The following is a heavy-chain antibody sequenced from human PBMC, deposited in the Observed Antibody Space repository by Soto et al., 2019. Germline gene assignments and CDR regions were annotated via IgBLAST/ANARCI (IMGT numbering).Heavy chain of an antibody. CDR2: ISYDGSNK. V-gene: IGHV3-30*18. D-gene: IGHD6-13*01. Sequence: QVQLVESGGGVVQPGRSLRLSCAASGFTFSSYGMHWVRQAPGKGLEWVAVISYDGSNKYYADSVKGRFTISRDNSKNTLYLQMNSLRAEDTAVYYRAKPSGSSWWMVTAPFGYWGQGTLVTVSS. J-gene: IGHJ4*02. CDR3: AKPSGSSWWMVTAPFGY. CDR1: GFTFSSYG.